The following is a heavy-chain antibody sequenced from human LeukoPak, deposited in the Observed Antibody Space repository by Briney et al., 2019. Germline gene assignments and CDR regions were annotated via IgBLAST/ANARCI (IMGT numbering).Heavy chain of an antibody. J-gene: IGHJ4*02. Sequence: GGSPRLSCAASGFTFSSYAMHWVRQAPGKGLEWVAVISYDGSNKYYADSVKGRFTISRDNSKNTLYLQMNSLRAEDTAVYYCARVRSTVVFDYWGQGTLVTVSS. CDR3: ARVRSTVVFDY. CDR1: GFTFSSYA. CDR2: ISYDGSNK. V-gene: IGHV3-30-3*01. D-gene: IGHD3-22*01.